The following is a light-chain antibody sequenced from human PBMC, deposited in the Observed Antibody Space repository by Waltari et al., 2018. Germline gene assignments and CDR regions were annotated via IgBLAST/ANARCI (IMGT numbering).Light chain of an antibody. CDR2: EVS. CDR1: SSDVGSYNV. J-gene: IGLJ2*01. V-gene: IGLV2-23*02. CDR3: CSYAGSSTVV. Sequence: QSALTQPASVSGSPGQSITISCTGTSSDVGSYNVVSWYQQHPGKAPKLMIYEVSKRPSGVSKRFSGSKAGNTASLTISGRQAEDEADYYCCSYAGSSTVVFGGGTKLTVL.